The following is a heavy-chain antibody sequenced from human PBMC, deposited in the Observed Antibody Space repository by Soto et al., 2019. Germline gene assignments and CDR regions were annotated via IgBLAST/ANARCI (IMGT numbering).Heavy chain of an antibody. CDR3: ASASSGSYGMDV. CDR2: TNPNSGNT. Sequence: SVKVSCKASRYTFTSYDINWVRQATGQGLEWMGWTNPNSGNTGYAQKFQGRVTMTRNTSISTACMELSSLRSEDTAVYYCASASSGSYGMDVWGQGTTVTVSS. V-gene: IGHV1-8*01. D-gene: IGHD1-26*01. J-gene: IGHJ6*02. CDR1: RYTFTSYD.